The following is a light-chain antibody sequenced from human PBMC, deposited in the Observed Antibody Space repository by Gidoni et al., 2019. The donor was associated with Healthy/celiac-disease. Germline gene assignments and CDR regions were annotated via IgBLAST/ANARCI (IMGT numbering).Light chain of an antibody. J-gene: IGKJ3*01. CDR3: QQLNSNPCT. CDR1: QGISSY. V-gene: IGKV1-9*01. Sequence: DIQLTQSPSFLSASVGDRVTITCRASQGISSYLAWYQQKPGKAPKLLIYAASTLQSGVPSRFSGSGSGTEFTLTISSLQPEDFATYYCQQLNSNPCTFGPGTKVDIK. CDR2: AAS.